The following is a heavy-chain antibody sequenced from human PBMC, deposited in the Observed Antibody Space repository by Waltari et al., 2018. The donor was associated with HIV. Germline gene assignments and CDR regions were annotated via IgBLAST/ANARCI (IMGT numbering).Heavy chain of an antibody. V-gene: IGHV4-59*01. CDR3: ARDQWARKYPGSPNWYFDL. CDR2: IYYSGST. J-gene: IGHJ2*01. D-gene: IGHD2-8*01. CDR1: GGSISSYY. Sequence: QVQLQESGPGLVKPSETLSLTCTVSGGSISSYYWSWIRQPPGKGLEWIGYIYYSGSTNYNPSLKSRVTISVDTSKNQFSLKLSSVTAADTAVYYCARDQWARKYPGSPNWYFDLWGRGTLVTVSS.